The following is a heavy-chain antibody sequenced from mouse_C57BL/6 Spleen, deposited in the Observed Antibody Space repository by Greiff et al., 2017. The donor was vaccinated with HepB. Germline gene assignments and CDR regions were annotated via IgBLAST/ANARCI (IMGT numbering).Heavy chain of an antibody. CDR2: IDPETGGT. J-gene: IGHJ4*01. Sequence: VQLQQSGAELVRPGASVTLSCKASGYTFTDYEMHWVKQTPVHGLEWIGAIDPETGGTAYNQKFKGKAILTADKSSSTAYMELRSLTSEDSAVYYCTRKDGYYSNYDYAMDYRGQGTSVTVSS. V-gene: IGHV1-15*01. D-gene: IGHD2-5*01. CDR1: GYTFTDYE. CDR3: TRKDGYYSNYDYAMDY.